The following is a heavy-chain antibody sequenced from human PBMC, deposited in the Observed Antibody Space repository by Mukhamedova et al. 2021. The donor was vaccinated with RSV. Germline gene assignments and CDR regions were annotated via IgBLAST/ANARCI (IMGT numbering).Heavy chain of an antibody. Sequence: GLEWVSVISGSGTNTKYAESVKGRLTISRDNSRNTLYLQMHSLRAEDTALYYCVKGPGTGVDGFDIWGQGTMVTVSS. V-gene: IGHV3-23*01. CDR3: VKGPGTGVDGFDI. CDR2: ISGSGTNT. J-gene: IGHJ3*02. D-gene: IGHD1-14*01.